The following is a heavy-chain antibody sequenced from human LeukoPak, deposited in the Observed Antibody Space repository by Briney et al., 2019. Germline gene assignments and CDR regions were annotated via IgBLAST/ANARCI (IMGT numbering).Heavy chain of an antibody. V-gene: IGHV1-8*02. CDR2: MNPNSGNT. J-gene: IGHJ4*02. Sequence: ASVKVSCKASGYTFTGYYMHWVRQAPGQGLEWMGWMNPNSGNTGYAQKFQGRVTMTRNTSISTAYMELSSLRSEDTAVYYCARVGGIAVAGTFGYWGQGTLVTVSS. CDR3: ARVGGIAVAGTFGY. D-gene: IGHD6-19*01. CDR1: GYTFTGYY.